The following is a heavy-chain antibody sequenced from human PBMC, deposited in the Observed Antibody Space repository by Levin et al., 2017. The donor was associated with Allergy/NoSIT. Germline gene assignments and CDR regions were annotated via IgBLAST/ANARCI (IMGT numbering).Heavy chain of an antibody. CDR2: ISYDGSKE. J-gene: IGHJ4*02. D-gene: IGHD1-26*01. Sequence: PSETLSLTCGTSGFTFNSYGMHWVRQAPGKGLEWVAVISYDGSKEYYADSVKGRFTISRDNSKNTLHLQMNSLRADDTAVYYCAKEREGGATYFGSWGQGTLVTVSS. CDR3: AKEREGGATYFGS. V-gene: IGHV3-30*18. CDR1: GFTFNSYG.